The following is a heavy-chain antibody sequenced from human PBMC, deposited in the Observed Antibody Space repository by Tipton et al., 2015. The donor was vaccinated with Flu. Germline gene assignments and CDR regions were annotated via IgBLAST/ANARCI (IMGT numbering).Heavy chain of an antibody. CDR2: ISADSGST. V-gene: IGHV3-23*01. CDR1: GFIFSSYA. Sequence: SLRLSCAASGFIFSSYAMSWVRQAPGKGLEWVSAISADSGSTYYSDSVKGQFTISRDNSKNAVYLQMNSLRAEDTAVYYCVPVIEWEALDHWGQGTLVTVSS. CDR3: VPVIEWEALDH. D-gene: IGHD1-26*01. J-gene: IGHJ4*02.